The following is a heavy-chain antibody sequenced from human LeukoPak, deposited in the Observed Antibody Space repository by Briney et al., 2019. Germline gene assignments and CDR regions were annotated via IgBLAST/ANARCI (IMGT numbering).Heavy chain of an antibody. V-gene: IGHV3-21*01. CDR1: GFTFSSYS. Sequence: GGSLRLSCAASGFTFSSYSMNWVRQAPGKGLEWVSSISSSSSYIYYADSVKGRFTISRDNAKNSLYLQMNSLRAEDTAVYYCARPGYCSGGSCFRYYYYGMDVWGQGTTVTVSS. CDR3: ARPGYCSGGSCFRYYYYGMDV. D-gene: IGHD2-15*01. J-gene: IGHJ6*02. CDR2: ISSSSSYI.